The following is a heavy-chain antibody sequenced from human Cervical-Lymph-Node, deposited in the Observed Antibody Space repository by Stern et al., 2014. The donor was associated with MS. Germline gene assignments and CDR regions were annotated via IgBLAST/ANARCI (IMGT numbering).Heavy chain of an antibody. CDR1: GYTFTDYG. CDR2: ISAYNGNT. V-gene: IGHV1-18*01. D-gene: IGHD6-6*01. CDR3: ARSSFSNSSLFDF. J-gene: IGHJ4*02. Sequence: QLVQSGAEVRKPGASVKVSCKASGYTFTDYGITWVRQAPGQGLEWMGWISAYNGNTNYAQMPQGRVTMTTDKSTSTAYMQLRSLNSDDTAVYFCARSSFSNSSLFDFWGQGTLLTVSS.